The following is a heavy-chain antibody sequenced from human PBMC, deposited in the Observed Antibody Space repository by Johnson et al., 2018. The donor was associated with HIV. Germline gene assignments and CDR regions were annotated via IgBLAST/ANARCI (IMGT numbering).Heavy chain of an antibody. V-gene: IGHV3-20*04. CDR2: INWNGGST. CDR1: GFTFSSYA. Sequence: VQLVESGGGVVQPGRSLRLSCAASGFTFSSYAMHWVRQAPGKGLEWVSGINWNGGSTGYADSVKGRFTISRDNAKNSLYLQMNSLIAEDTALYYCARGWDAFDIWGQGTMVTVSS. CDR3: ARGWDAFDI. J-gene: IGHJ3*02. D-gene: IGHD2-15*01.